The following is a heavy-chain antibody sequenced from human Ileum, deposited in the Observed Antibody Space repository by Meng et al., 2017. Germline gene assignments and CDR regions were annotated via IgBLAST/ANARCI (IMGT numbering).Heavy chain of an antibody. D-gene: IGHD1-1*01. CDR2: INAGNGNI. J-gene: IGHJ4*02. V-gene: IGHV1-3*01. CDR3: ARENDNWNYFDY. CDR1: GYTFRNYP. Sequence: QVQLVQSGTEVKTVGASVKVSCTASGYTFRNYPLHWVRQAPGQRPEWMGWINAGNGNIKISQKFQGRITITSDTSATAYMELSSLRSEDTVVYFCARENDNWNYFDYWGQGSLVTVSS.